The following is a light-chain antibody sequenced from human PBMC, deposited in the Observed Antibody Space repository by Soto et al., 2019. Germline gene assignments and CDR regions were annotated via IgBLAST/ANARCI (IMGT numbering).Light chain of an antibody. V-gene: IGKV1-9*01. J-gene: IGKJ4*02. CDR3: HHYNGPPQT. CDR1: QGISIS. Sequence: DIQLTQSPSFLSASVGDRVTITCRASQGISISLGWYQQRPGQAPDLLIYYASSLDSGVPSRFSASGSGTDFTLTISGLEHEDFAAYYCHHYNGPPQTFGRGTKVEIK. CDR2: YAS.